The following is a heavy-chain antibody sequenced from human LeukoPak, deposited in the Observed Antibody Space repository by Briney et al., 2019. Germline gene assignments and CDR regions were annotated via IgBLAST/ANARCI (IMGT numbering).Heavy chain of an antibody. CDR3: ARVFYYMDV. Sequence: GTLRLSCAASGFTFSSYGMSWVRQAPGKGLEWVSAISGSGGSTYYADSVKGRFTISRDNAKNSLYLQMNSLRAEDTAVYYCARVFYYMDVWGKGTTVTVSS. V-gene: IGHV3-23*01. J-gene: IGHJ6*03. CDR1: GFTFSSYG. CDR2: ISGSGGST.